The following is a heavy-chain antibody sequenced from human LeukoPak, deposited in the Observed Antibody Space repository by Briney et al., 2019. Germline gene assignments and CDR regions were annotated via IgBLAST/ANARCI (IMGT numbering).Heavy chain of an antibody. V-gene: IGHV3-21*01. CDR3: ARDRVVGATSDAFDI. CDR2: ISSSSSYI. D-gene: IGHD1-26*01. CDR1: GFTFSSYS. Sequence: PGGSLRLSCAASGFTFSSYSMNWDRQAPGKGLEWVSSISSSSSYIYYADSVKGRFTISRDNAKNSLYLQMNSLRAEDTAVYYCARDRVVGATSDAFDIWGQGTMVTVSS. J-gene: IGHJ3*02.